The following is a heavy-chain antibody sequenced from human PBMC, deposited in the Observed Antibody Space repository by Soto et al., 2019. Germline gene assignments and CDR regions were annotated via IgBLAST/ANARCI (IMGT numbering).Heavy chain of an antibody. J-gene: IGHJ6*02. CDR2: ISYDGSNK. CDR1: GFTFSSYA. CDR3: ARGSKNYYGSGLDV. Sequence: GGSLRLSCAASGFTFSSYAMHWVRQAPGKGLEWVAVISYDGSNKYYADSVKGRFTISRDNSKNTLYLQMNSLRAEDTAVYYCARGSKNYYGSGLDVWGQGTTVTVSS. V-gene: IGHV3-30-3*01. D-gene: IGHD3-10*01.